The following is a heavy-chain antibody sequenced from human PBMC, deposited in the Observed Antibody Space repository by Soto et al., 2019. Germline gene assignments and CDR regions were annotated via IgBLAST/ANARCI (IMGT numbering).Heavy chain of an antibody. Sequence: ESGGGLVQPGGSLRLSCAASGFTFKTFVMNWVRQAPGKGLEWVSYISGSSNTINFADSVRGRFTISRDNAKNSMYLQMNSLRDEDTAVYYCVRGTGVMTAFAYFDYWGQGTLVTVSS. D-gene: IGHD2-21*02. CDR2: ISGSSNTI. J-gene: IGHJ4*02. V-gene: IGHV3-48*02. CDR3: VRGTGVMTAFAYFDY. CDR1: GFTFKTFV.